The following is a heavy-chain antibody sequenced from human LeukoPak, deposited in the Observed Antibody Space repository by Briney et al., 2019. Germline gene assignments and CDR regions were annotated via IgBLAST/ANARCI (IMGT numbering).Heavy chain of an antibody. D-gene: IGHD6-13*01. CDR2: INHSGST. J-gene: IGHJ4*02. V-gene: IGHV4-34*01. Sequence: SETLSLTCAVYGGSFSGYYWSWIRQAPGKGLEWIGEINHSGSTNYNPSLKSRVTISVDTSKNQFSLKLSSVTAADTAVYYCAREGYSSSWTPFDYWGQGTLVTVSS. CDR1: GGSFSGYY. CDR3: AREGYSSSWTPFDY.